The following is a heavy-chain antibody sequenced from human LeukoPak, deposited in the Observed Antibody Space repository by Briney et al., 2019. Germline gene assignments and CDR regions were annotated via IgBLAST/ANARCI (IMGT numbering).Heavy chain of an antibody. J-gene: IGHJ1*01. V-gene: IGHV4-30-4*01. CDR1: GGSISSGDYF. CDR2: IYYSGSA. CDR3: ASPRGDDSGGYYTWYFHH. Sequence: PSETLSLTCTVSGGSISSGDYFWSWIRQPPGKGLEWIGSIYYSGSASYNPSLKSRLAISVDTSRNQFSLKLSSVAAADTAVYFCASPRGDDSGGYYTWYFHHWGQGILVTVSS. D-gene: IGHD3-22*01.